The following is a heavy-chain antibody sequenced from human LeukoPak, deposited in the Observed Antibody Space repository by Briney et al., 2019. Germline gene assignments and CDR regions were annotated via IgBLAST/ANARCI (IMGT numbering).Heavy chain of an antibody. Sequence: GGSLRLSCVVSGITISNYAMSWVRQAPGKGLEWVSGISGGAGGTSYADSAKGRFTISRDNSRNTVYLQMHNLRAEDTAVYFCAKRGIVIRGLLIIGFHKEAYYFDHWGQGILVTVSS. J-gene: IGHJ4*02. D-gene: IGHD3-10*01. CDR3: AKRGIVIRGLLIIGFHKEAYYFDH. CDR1: GITISNYA. V-gene: IGHV3-23*01. CDR2: ISGGAGGT.